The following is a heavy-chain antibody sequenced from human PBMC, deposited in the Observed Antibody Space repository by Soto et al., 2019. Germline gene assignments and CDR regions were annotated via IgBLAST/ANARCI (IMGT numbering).Heavy chain of an antibody. V-gene: IGHV4-59*01. CDR1: GGSISSYY. CDR2: IYYSGST. CDR3: ARFDYGDYGWKGSAFDI. D-gene: IGHD4-17*01. Sequence: SETLSLTCTVSGGSISSYYWSWIRQPPGKGLEWIGYIYYSGSTNYNPSLKSRVTISVDTSKNQFSLKLSSVTAADTAVYYCARFDYGDYGWKGSAFDIWGQRTMVTVSS. J-gene: IGHJ3*02.